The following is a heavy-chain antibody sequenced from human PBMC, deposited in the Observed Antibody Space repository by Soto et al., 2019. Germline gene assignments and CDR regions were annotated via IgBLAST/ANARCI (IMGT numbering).Heavy chain of an antibody. J-gene: IGHJ4*02. CDR1: GGSISTSNW. CDR3: ARHEGTYYYGSGSSPFDY. Sequence: SETLSLTCAVSGGSISTSNWWSWVRQPPGKGFEWIGEVYRTGSTNYNPSLESRLTISVDKSKNQFSLKLTSVTAADTALYYCARHEGTYYYGSGSSPFDYWGRGTLVTVSS. CDR2: VYRTGST. D-gene: IGHD3-10*01. V-gene: IGHV4-4*02.